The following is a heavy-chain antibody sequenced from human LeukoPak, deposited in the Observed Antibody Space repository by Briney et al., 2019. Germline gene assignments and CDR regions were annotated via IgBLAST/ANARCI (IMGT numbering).Heavy chain of an antibody. V-gene: IGHV4-4*07. CDR3: AREGLNMVRGVIPKEAWGWFDP. CDR2: IYTSGST. Sequence: SETLSLTCTVSGGSISSYYWSWIRQPAGKGLEWIGRIYTSGSTNYNPSLKSRVTISVDTSKNQFPLKLSSVTAADTAVYYCAREGLNMVRGVIPKEAWGWFDPWGQGTLVTVSS. CDR1: GGSISSYY. D-gene: IGHD3-10*01. J-gene: IGHJ5*02.